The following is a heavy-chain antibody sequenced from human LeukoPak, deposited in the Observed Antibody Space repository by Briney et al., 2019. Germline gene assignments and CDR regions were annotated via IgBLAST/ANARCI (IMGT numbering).Heavy chain of an antibody. CDR2: ISPSGGST. D-gene: IGHD3-10*02. V-gene: IGHV1-46*01. Sequence: GASVKVSCKAFGYTFTSNYMHWVRQAPGQGPEWMGVISPSGGSTTYAQKFQGRVTLTRDMSTSTDYLELSSLRSEDTAVYYCARAATMSYYYYYMDVWGKGTTVTISS. CDR1: GYTFTSNY. J-gene: IGHJ6*03. CDR3: ARAATMSYYYYYMDV.